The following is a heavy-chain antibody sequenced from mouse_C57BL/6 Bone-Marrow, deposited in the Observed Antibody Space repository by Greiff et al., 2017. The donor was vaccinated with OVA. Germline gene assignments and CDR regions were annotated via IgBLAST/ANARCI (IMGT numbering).Heavy chain of an antibody. Sequence: QVQLQQSGAELVRPGASVTLSCTASGYSFTDYELRWVKQTPVHGLEWIGAIVPETGGTAYNQKLKSKAILTADNASSTANMEFRRLTSEDTAVYYCTRGYSSYYAMDYWGQGTSVTVSS. CDR3: TRGYSSYYAMDY. V-gene: IGHV1-15*01. J-gene: IGHJ4*01. CDR1: GYSFTDYE. D-gene: IGHD2-5*01. CDR2: IVPETGGT.